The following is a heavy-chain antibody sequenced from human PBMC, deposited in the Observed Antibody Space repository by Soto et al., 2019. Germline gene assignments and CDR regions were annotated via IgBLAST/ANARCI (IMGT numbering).Heavy chain of an antibody. V-gene: IGHV5-10-1*01. J-gene: IGHJ4*02. CDR1: GYTFTGHW. CDR2: IDPSDSYT. Sequence: PGESLKISSQGSGYTFTGHWISWVRQMPGKGLEWMGRIDPSDSYTDYSPTVQGHVTMSADKSINTAYLQWSSLQASDTAVYYCTRHTGYDSSLDYWGQGTLVTVS. CDR3: TRHTGYDSSLDY. D-gene: IGHD5-12*01.